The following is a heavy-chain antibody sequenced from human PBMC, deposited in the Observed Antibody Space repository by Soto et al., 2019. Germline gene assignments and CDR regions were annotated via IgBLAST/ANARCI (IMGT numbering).Heavy chain of an antibody. CDR3: ARGVSAGVDY. V-gene: IGHV1-8*01. CDR1: GYSFTSLD. J-gene: IGHJ4*02. D-gene: IGHD1-26*01. CDR2: MRPSTGRT. Sequence: QVQLVQSGAEVREPGASVKVSCKASGYSFTSLDINWVRQTARQGLEWMGWMRPSTGRTGYAQKFQGRVTMTRDTSINTAYMELTTLTSDDTAFYYCARGVSAGVDYWGQGTLVTVSS.